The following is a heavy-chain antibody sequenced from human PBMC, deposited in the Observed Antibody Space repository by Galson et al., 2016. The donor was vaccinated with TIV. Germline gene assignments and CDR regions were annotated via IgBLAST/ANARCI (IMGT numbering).Heavy chain of an antibody. V-gene: IGHV5-51*01. CDR2: MKPGDSDT. J-gene: IGHJ3*02. CDR1: GYILTNFW. D-gene: IGHD3-10*01. CDR3: ARHGVTPGSFDI. Sequence: QSGAEVKKPGESLKISCQDSGYILTNFWIAWVRQMPGQGLEWMGIMKPGDSDTRYSPSFQGQVTISVDKSIGTAYLQWSSLKASDTAMYYRARHGVTPGSFDIWGQGTMVTVSS.